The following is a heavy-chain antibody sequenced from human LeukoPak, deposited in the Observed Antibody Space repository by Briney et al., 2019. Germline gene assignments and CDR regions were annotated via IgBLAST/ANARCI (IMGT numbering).Heavy chain of an antibody. CDR1: GFTSSTSW. Sequence: GGSLRLSCAAPGFTSSTSWMSWGRQAPGKGLEWVANINPVGSEQNYVDSVKGRFSISRDNAKNSLYLQMNSLRAEDTAMYYCSRDPPDGTSSLFHHWGQGTLVTVSS. CDR2: INPVGSEQ. J-gene: IGHJ1*01. CDR3: SRDPPDGTSSLFHH. V-gene: IGHV3-7*04. D-gene: IGHD3-16*02.